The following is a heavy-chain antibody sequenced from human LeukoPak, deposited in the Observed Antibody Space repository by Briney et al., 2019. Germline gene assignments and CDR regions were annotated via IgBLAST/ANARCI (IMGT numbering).Heavy chain of an antibody. J-gene: IGHJ4*02. V-gene: IGHV4-39*07. CDR1: GGSISSSSYY. CDR2: IYYSGST. D-gene: IGHD4-17*01. Sequence: SETLSLTCTVSGGSISSSSYYWGWIRQPPGKGLEWIGGIYYSGSTYYHPSLTSRVAISVDTSKNQFSLKLSSVTAADTAVYYCARSGTVTTWNYWGQGTLVTVSS. CDR3: ARSGTVTTWNY.